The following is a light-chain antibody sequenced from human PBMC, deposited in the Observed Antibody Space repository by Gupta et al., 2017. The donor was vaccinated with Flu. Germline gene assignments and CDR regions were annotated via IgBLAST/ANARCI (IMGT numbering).Light chain of an antibody. CDR1: SSTIGDYF. V-gene: IGLV1-51*02. J-gene: IGLJ1*01. CDR2: ENN. Sequence: QSVLTQPPSVSAAPGQNVTISCSGGSSTIGDYFVAWYQHLPGRAPKVLIYENNKRPAGIPDRFSASKSGTSATLGISGLQTGDEADYYCGSWDSSRSGYVFGTGTKVTV. CDR3: GSWDSSRSGYV.